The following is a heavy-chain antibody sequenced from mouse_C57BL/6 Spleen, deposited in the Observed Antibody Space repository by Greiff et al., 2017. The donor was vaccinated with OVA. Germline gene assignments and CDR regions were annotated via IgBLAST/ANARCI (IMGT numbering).Heavy chain of an antibody. CDR2: IYPRSGNT. Sequence: QVQLKESGAELARPGASVKLSCKASGYTFTSYGISWVKQRTGQGLEWIGEIYPRSGNTYYNEKFKGKATLTADKSSSTAYMERRSLTSEDSAVYFCARGGYDGYYWGQGTTLTVSS. J-gene: IGHJ2*01. CDR1: GYTFTSYG. D-gene: IGHD2-3*01. CDR3: ARGGYDGYY. V-gene: IGHV1-81*01.